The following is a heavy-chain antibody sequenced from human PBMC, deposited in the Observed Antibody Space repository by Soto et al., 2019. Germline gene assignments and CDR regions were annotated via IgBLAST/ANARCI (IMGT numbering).Heavy chain of an antibody. CDR1: GFTFSSYW. Sequence: PGGSLRLSCAASGFTFSSYWMSWVRQAPGKGLEWVANIKQDGSEKYYVEYVKGRFTISRDNAKNSLYLQMNSLIAEDTALYYCARDKDFWSGYHGSIFSYWGQGTLVTVSS. V-gene: IGHV3-7*01. CDR3: ARDKDFWSGYHGSIFSY. D-gene: IGHD3-3*01. CDR2: IKQDGSEK. J-gene: IGHJ4*02.